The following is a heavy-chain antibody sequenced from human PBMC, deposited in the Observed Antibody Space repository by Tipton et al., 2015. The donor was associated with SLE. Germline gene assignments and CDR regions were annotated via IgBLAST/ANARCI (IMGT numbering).Heavy chain of an antibody. J-gene: IGHJ4*02. V-gene: IGHV3-23*01. CDR1: GFTFSTYV. Sequence: SLRLSCAASGFTFSTYVMNWVLQAPGKGLQWVSAISGSAGSTCYADSVKGRFTISRDNSKNTLYLQMNSLRAEDTAVYYCAKDLIQRGYSYELDYWGQGTQVTVSS. CDR2: ISGSAGST. D-gene: IGHD5-18*01. CDR3: AKDLIQRGYSYELDY.